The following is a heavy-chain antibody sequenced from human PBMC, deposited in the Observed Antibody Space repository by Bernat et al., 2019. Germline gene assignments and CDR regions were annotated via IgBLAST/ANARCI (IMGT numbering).Heavy chain of an antibody. CDR1: GFTFSSYE. J-gene: IGHJ4*02. D-gene: IGHD3-10*01. V-gene: IGHV3-48*03. CDR2: ISSSGSTI. Sequence: VQLVESGGGVVQPGRSLRLSCAASGFTFSSYEMNWVRQAPGKGLEWVSYISSSGSTIYYADSVKGRFTISRDNAKNSLYLQMNSLRAEDTAVYYCASLSTPQYYYGSGSYLDYWGQGTLVTVSS. CDR3: ASLSTPQYYYGSGSYLDY.